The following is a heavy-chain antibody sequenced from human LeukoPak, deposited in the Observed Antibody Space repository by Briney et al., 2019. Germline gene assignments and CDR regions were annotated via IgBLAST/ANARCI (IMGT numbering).Heavy chain of an antibody. D-gene: IGHD3-22*01. Sequence: ASVKVSCKASGYTFTAYYMHWVRQAPGQGLEWMGWINPNSGGTNYAQKFQGWVTMTRDASISTAYMELSRLRSDDTAVYYCARDLYDSSGMDIWGQGTTVTVSS. V-gene: IGHV1-2*04. CDR2: INPNSGGT. CDR1: GYTFTAYY. J-gene: IGHJ6*02. CDR3: ARDLYDSSGMDI.